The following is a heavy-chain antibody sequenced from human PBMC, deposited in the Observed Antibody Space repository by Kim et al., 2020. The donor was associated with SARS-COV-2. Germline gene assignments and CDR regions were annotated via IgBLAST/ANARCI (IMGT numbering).Heavy chain of an antibody. CDR3: ARLWSGAAADTIGDY. CDR2: IYYSGST. Sequence: SETLSLTCTVSGGSISSSSYYWGWIRQPPGKGLEWIGSIYYSGSTYYNPSLKSRVTISVDTSKNQFSLKLSSVTAADTAVYYCARLWSGAAADTIGDYWGQGTLVTVSS. J-gene: IGHJ4*02. CDR1: GGSISSSSYY. V-gene: IGHV4-39*01. D-gene: IGHD6-13*01.